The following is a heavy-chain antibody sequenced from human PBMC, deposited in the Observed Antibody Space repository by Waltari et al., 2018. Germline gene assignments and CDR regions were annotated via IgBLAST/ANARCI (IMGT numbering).Heavy chain of an antibody. CDR2: ISGCGGST. J-gene: IGHJ6*02. D-gene: IGHD2-8*01. V-gene: IGHV3-23*01. Sequence: EVQLLESGGGLVQPGGSLRLSCAASGFTFSSYAMSWVRQAPGKGLEWVAAISGCGGSTYYAYSVKGRFTISRDNSKNTLYLQMNSLRAEDTAVDYCAKHGALMVYASGADVWGQGTTVTVSS. CDR3: AKHGALMVYASGADV. CDR1: GFTFSSYA.